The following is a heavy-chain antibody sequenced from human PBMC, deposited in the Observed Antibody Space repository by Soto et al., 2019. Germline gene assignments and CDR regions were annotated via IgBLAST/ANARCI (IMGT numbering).Heavy chain of an antibody. Sequence: PSETLSLTCTVSGGSISSYYWSWIRQPPEKGLEWIGYIYYSGSTNYNPSLKSRVTISVDTSKNQFSLKLSSVTAADTAVYYCARGDYDFWSGYSPAPSYFDYWGQGTLVTVSS. V-gene: IGHV4-59*01. D-gene: IGHD3-3*01. CDR2: IYYSGST. J-gene: IGHJ4*02. CDR1: GGSISSYY. CDR3: ARGDYDFWSGYSPAPSYFDY.